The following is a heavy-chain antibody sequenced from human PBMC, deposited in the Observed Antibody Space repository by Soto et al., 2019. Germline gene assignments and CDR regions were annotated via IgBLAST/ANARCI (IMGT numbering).Heavy chain of an antibody. CDR1: GYTLTRHG. J-gene: IGHJ5*02. Sequence: ASVKGSLKGSGYTLTRHGISWVRLAPGQGLEWMGWISAYNGNTNYAQKLQGRVTMSTDTSTSTAYMELRSLRSDDTAVYYCARVKGSGYHNWFDPWGQGTLVTVSS. D-gene: IGHD3-22*01. CDR2: ISAYNGNT. CDR3: ARVKGSGYHNWFDP. V-gene: IGHV1-18*01.